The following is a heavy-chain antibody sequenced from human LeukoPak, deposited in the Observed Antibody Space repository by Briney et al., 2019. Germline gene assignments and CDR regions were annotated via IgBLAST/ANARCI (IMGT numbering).Heavy chain of an antibody. CDR3: ARTFRGNYYDSSGYYFDY. J-gene: IGHJ4*02. CDR2: INPSGGST. D-gene: IGHD3-22*01. CDR1: GYTFTSYY. Sequence: GASVKVSCKASGYTFTSYYMHWVRQAPGQGLEWMGIINPSGGSTSYAQKFQGRVTMTRDTSTNTVYMELSSLGSEDTAVYYCARTFRGNYYDSSGYYFDYWGQGTLVTVSS. V-gene: IGHV1-46*01.